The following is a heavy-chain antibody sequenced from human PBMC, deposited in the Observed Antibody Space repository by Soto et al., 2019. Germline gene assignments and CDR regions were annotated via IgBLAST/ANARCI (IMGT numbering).Heavy chain of an antibody. Sequence: PGGSLRLSCATSGFTFSRYWIHWVRQAPGEGLGGVSRIRGDGVHTVDAESVKGRFTVSRDIAKSTGYLQMNNLRAEDTAIYYCARLGFVGEGDFWGQGILVTVSS. D-gene: IGHD3-16*01. CDR1: GFTFSRYW. CDR2: IRGDGVHT. J-gene: IGHJ4*02. CDR3: ARLGFVGEGDF. V-gene: IGHV3-74*01.